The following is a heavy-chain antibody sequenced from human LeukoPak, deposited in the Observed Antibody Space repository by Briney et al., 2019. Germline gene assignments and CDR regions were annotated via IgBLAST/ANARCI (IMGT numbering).Heavy chain of an antibody. CDR3: ARVGAWDLQRVFDY. V-gene: IGHV3-7*01. Sequence: GSLRLSCAASGFRFGDYWMTWARHVPGKGLEWVANIKQDGAEKHYAESVEGRFIISRDNAKNSLYLEMDSLKVEDTAVYYCARVGAWDLQRVFDYWGQGTLVPVSS. CDR1: GFRFGDYW. CDR2: IKQDGAEK. D-gene: IGHD1-26*01. J-gene: IGHJ4*02.